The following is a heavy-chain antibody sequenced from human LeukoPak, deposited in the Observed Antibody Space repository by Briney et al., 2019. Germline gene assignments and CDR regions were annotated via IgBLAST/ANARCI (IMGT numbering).Heavy chain of an antibody. CDR3: TTDEEQWPPWG. V-gene: IGHV3-15*01. CDR1: GVSCSNAW. Sequence: VVPLRLSCVSSGVSCSNAWMSWGRQAPGKGLEWVGRIKSKTDGGTTDYAAPVKGRFTISRDDSKNTLYLQMNSLKTEDTAVYYCTTDEEQWPPWGWGQGTLVTVSS. D-gene: IGHD6-19*01. J-gene: IGHJ4*02. CDR2: IKSKTDGGTT.